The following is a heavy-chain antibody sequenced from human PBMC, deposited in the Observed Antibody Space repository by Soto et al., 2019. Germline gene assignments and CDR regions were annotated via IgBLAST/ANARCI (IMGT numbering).Heavy chain of an antibody. CDR2: IYYSGST. D-gene: IGHD3-10*01. V-gene: IGHV4-39*01. CDR3: ASPNYYGSGSYHPQ. J-gene: IGHJ4*02. CDR1: GGSISSSSYY. Sequence: SETLSLTCTVSGGSISSSSYYWGWIRQPPGKGLEWIGSIYYSGSTYYNPSLKSRVTISVDTSKNQFSLKLSSVTAADTAVYYCASPNYYGSGSYHPQWGQGTLVTVSS.